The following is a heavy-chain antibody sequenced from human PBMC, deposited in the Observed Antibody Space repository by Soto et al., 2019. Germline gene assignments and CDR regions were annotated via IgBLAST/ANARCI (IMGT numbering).Heavy chain of an antibody. CDR1: GFTFSRYW. V-gene: IGHV3-74*01. Sequence: EVQLVESGGGLVQPGGSLRLSCAASGFTFSRYWMHWVRQAPGKGLVWVSRIAGEGISTNYADSVKGRFTASRDNAKNTVDLEMSSRRAEDTAVYYCIRDLRSGDFWGQGTLVTVSS. CDR3: IRDLRSGDF. CDR2: IAGEGIST. D-gene: IGHD6-19*01. J-gene: IGHJ4*02.